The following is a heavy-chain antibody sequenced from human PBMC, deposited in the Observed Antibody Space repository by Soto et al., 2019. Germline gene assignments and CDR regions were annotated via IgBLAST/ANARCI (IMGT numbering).Heavy chain of an antibody. CDR3: VRDRRLRGHPFDI. V-gene: IGHV3-74*03. CDR2: ISFDGTAT. J-gene: IGHJ3*02. D-gene: IGHD2-21*02. Sequence: EVQLVESGGGLVQPGGSLRLSCVASGFTFSDSWMHWVRQAPGKGLMWVSRISFDGTATTSADSVRGRFIISRDNAMNTLFLQMNHLRADDTAMYYCVRDRRLRGHPFDIWGQGTFVTVSS. CDR1: GFTFSDSW.